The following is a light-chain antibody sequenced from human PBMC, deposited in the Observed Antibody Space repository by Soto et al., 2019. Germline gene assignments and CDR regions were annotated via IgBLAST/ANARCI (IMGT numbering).Light chain of an antibody. Sequence: QSVLTQPPSASASLGASVKLTCTLSSRHSYYANAWHQQQPDKGPRYLMRLNSDGSHSKGDGTPDRFSGSSSGAERYLTISNLESEDEADYYCQTWGSGTVVFGGGTKLTVL. V-gene: IGLV4-69*01. J-gene: IGLJ2*01. CDR2: LNSDGSH. CDR1: SRHSYYA. CDR3: QTWGSGTVV.